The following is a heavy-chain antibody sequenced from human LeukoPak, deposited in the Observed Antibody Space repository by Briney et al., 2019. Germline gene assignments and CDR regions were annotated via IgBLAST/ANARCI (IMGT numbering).Heavy chain of an antibody. V-gene: IGHV3-7*01. Sequence: GGSLRLSCAASGFTFSSFWMSWVRQAPGKGLEWVASIRKDGSEKEYVDSVKGRFTISRDNAKNSLYLQMNSLRAEDTAVYYCARPYYYSSGSLPYWGQGTLVTVSS. CDR3: ARPYYYSSGSLPY. D-gene: IGHD3-10*01. CDR2: IRKDGSEK. CDR1: GFTFSSFW. J-gene: IGHJ4*02.